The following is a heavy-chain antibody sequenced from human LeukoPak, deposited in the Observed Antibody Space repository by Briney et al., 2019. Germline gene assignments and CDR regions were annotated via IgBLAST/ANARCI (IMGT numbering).Heavy chain of an antibody. Sequence: ASVKVSCKASGYTFTSYDINWVRQATGQGLEWMGWMNPNSGNTGYAQKLQGRVTITRNTSISTAYMELSSLRSEDTAVYYCARGGGNVLLWFGESGGGMDVWGKGTTVTVSS. CDR2: MNPNSGNT. V-gene: IGHV1-8*03. CDR1: GYTFTSYD. CDR3: ARGGGNVLLWFGESGGGMDV. D-gene: IGHD3-10*01. J-gene: IGHJ6*03.